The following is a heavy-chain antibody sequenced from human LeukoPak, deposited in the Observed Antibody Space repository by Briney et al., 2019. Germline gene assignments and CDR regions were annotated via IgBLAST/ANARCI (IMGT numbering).Heavy chain of an antibody. CDR2: IYYSGST. V-gene: IGHV4-39*02. D-gene: IGHD6-13*01. CDR3: ARERRSSWYPPCFDY. Sequence: SETLSLTCTVSGGSISSSSYYWGWIRQPPGKGLEWIGSIYYSGSTYYNPSLKSRVTISVDTSKNQFSLKLSSVTAADTAVYYCARERRSSWYPPCFDYWGQGTLVTVSS. J-gene: IGHJ4*02. CDR1: GGSISSSSYY.